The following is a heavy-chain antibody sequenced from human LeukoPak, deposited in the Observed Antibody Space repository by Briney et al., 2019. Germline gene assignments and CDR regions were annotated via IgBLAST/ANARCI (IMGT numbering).Heavy chain of an antibody. J-gene: IGHJ4*02. D-gene: IGHD6-19*01. CDR2: ISSSSSYI. CDR1: GFTFSSYS. CDR3: ARVHAVAKHPFDY. Sequence: GGSLRLSCAASGFTFSSYSMNWVRQAPGKGLEWVSSISSSSSYIYYADSVKGRFTISRDNAKNSLYLQMNSLRAEDTAVYYCARVHAVAKHPFDYWGQGTLVTVSS. V-gene: IGHV3-21*01.